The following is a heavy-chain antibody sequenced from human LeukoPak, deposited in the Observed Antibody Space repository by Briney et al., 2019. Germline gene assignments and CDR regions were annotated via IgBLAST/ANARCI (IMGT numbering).Heavy chain of an antibody. Sequence: GRSLRLSCAASGFTFSSYGMHWVRQAPGKGLEWVAVISYDGSNKYYADSVKGRFTISRDNSKNTLYLQMNSLRAEDTAVYYCARDRASGYDRYYYYGMDVWGQGTTVTVSS. CDR2: ISYDGSNK. V-gene: IGHV3-30*03. CDR3: ARDRASGYDRYYYYGMDV. CDR1: GFTFSSYG. J-gene: IGHJ6*02. D-gene: IGHD5-12*01.